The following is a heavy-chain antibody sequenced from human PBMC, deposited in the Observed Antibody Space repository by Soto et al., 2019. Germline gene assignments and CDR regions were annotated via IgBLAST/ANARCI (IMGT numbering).Heavy chain of an antibody. D-gene: IGHD3-16*01. V-gene: IGHV1-69*12. J-gene: IGHJ4*02. CDR1: GGSFNTYS. Sequence: QVQLVQSGSEVQKPGSSVKVSCRASGGSFNTYSIHWVRQAPGQGLEWIGGIIPMFRNANYAQKLKGRVTIIADASTSTVFMGLSSMTSEDTAVYYCARLLGLAPQDDWGQGTRVTVSS. CDR3: ARLLGLAPQDD. CDR2: IIPMFRNA.